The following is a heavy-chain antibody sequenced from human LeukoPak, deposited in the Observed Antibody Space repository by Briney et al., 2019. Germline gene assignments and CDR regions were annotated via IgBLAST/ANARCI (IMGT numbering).Heavy chain of an antibody. V-gene: IGHV1-2*02. CDR3: ARGIPGIVVVIDAFDI. CDR2: INPNSGGT. J-gene: IGHJ3*02. D-gene: IGHD3-22*01. Sequence: ASVKVSCKASGYTFTGYYMHWVRQAPGQGLEWMGWINPNSGGTNYAQKLQGRVTMTTDTSTSTAYMELRSLRSDDTAVYYCARGIPGIVVVIDAFDIWGQGTMVTVSS. CDR1: GYTFTGYY.